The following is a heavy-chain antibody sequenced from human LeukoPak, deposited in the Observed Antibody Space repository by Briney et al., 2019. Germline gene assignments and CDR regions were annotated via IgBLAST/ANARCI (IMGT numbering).Heavy chain of an antibody. Sequence: SETLSLTCTVSGGSISSYYWSWIRQPPGKGLGWIGYIYYSGSTNYNPSLKSRVTISVDTSKNQFSLKLSSVAAADTAVYYCARSSYYYYGMDVWGQGTTVTVSS. J-gene: IGHJ6*02. V-gene: IGHV4-59*08. CDR1: GGSISSYY. CDR2: IYYSGST. CDR3: ARSSYYYYGMDV.